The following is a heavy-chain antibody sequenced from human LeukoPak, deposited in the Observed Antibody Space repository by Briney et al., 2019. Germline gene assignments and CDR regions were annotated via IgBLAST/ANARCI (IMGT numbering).Heavy chain of an antibody. CDR1: GGTFSSYT. CDR3: AREFRSYCSSTSCNLLDYYYMDV. V-gene: IGHV1-69*04. Sequence: SVKVSCKASGGTFSSYTISWVRQAPGQGLEWMGRIIPILGIANYAQKFQGRVTITADKSTSTAYMELSSLRSEDTAVYYCAREFRSYCSSTSCNLLDYYYMDVWGKGTTVTVSS. D-gene: IGHD2-2*01. J-gene: IGHJ6*03. CDR2: IIPILGIA.